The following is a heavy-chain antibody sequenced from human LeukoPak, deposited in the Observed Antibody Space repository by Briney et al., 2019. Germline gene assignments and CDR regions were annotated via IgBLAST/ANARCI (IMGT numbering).Heavy chain of an antibody. CDR2: ISGSGGST. CDR3: WTYLGASTFDY. CDR1: GFTFSSYA. V-gene: IGHV3-23*01. Sequence: PGGSLRLSCAASGFTFSSYAMSWVRQAPGKGLEWVSAISGSGGSTYYADSVKGRFTISRDNSENTLYLQMNSLRAEDTAVYYCWTYLGASTFDYWGQGTLVTVSS. J-gene: IGHJ4*02. D-gene: IGHD3/OR15-3a*01.